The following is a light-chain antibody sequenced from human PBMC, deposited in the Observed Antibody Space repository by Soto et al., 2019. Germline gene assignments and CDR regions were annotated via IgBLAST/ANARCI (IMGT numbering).Light chain of an antibody. V-gene: IGLV2-8*01. CDR1: SGDVGNYNY. Sequence: QSALTQPPSASGSPGQSINISCTGTSGDVGNYNYVSWYQQHPGKAPKLMIYGVTKRPSGVPDRFSGSKSGNTASLTVSGLQAEDEADYYCSSYAGNNNMVFGGGTKLTVL. J-gene: IGLJ2*01. CDR2: GVT. CDR3: SSYAGNNNMV.